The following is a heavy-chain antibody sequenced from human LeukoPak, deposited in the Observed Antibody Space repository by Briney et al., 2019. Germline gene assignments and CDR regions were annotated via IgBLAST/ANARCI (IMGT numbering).Heavy chain of an antibody. CDR1: GFTFSTFA. CDR3: ARDIYYDSSGYYVY. Sequence: PGGSLRLSCAASGFTFSTFAMIWVRQPPGKGLEWVSSIFPSGGEIHYADSVRGRFTISRDNSKSTLSLQINSLRAEDTAVYYCARDIYYDSSGYYVYWGQGTLVTVSS. J-gene: IGHJ4*02. V-gene: IGHV3-23*01. CDR2: IFPSGGEI. D-gene: IGHD3-22*01.